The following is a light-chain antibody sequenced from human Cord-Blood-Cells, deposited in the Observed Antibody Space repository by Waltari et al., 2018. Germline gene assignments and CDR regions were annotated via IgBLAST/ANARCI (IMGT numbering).Light chain of an antibody. J-gene: IGLJ3*02. V-gene: IGLV2-11*01. CDR1: SSDVGGYNY. Sequence: QSALTQPRSVSGSPGQSVTISCTGTSSDVGGYNYVSWYQQHPGKAPKLMIYDVSNRHEGVPDPFPGSKSGNTSSRTISGLQAEDEADYYCCSYAGSYTKVFGGGTKLTVL. CDR3: CSYAGSYTKV. CDR2: DVS.